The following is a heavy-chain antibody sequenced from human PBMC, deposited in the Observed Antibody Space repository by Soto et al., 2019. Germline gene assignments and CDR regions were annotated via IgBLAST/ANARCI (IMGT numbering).Heavy chain of an antibody. D-gene: IGHD5-12*01. CDR1: GGSLSGYC. Sequence: QVQLQQWGAGLLRPSETLSLNCAVTGGSLSGYCWSWIRQPPGKGLEWIGEVKDGGHTNYSPSLRGRVTISSDTSNNQFSLRLNSVTAVDTGVYYCARGQEGVVATHWDQGSLVTVSS. CDR3: ARGQEGVVATH. CDR2: VKDGGHT. V-gene: IGHV4-34*01. J-gene: IGHJ4*02.